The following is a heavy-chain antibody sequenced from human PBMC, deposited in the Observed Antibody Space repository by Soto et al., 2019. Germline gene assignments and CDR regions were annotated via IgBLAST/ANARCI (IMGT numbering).Heavy chain of an antibody. D-gene: IGHD2-21*02. J-gene: IGHJ5*02. V-gene: IGHV4-59*01. CDR1: GGSISSYY. Sequence: TSETLSLTCTVSGGSISSYYWSWIRQPPGKGLEWIGYIYYSGSTNYNPPLKSRVTISVDTSKNQFSLKLSSVTAADTAVYYCARAGVVVTISDWFDPWGQGTLVTVS. CDR3: ARAGVVVTISDWFDP. CDR2: IYYSGST.